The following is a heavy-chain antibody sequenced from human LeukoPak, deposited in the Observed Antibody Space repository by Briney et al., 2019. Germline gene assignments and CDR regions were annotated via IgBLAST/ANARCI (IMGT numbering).Heavy chain of an antibody. CDR1: GFTFSSYA. J-gene: IGHJ5*02. D-gene: IGHD3-3*01. CDR2: MSYDGSNK. V-gene: IGHV3-30-3*01. Sequence: GRSLRLSCAASGFTFSSYAMHWVRQAPGKGLEWVAVMSYDGSNKYYADSVKGRFTISRDNSKNTLYLQMNSLRAEDTAVYYCARDLRYDFWSGPHNWFDPWGQGTLVTVSS. CDR3: ARDLRYDFWSGPHNWFDP.